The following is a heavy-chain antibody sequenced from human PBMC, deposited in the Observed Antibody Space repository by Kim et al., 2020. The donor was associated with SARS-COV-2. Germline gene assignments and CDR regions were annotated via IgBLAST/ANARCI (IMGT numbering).Heavy chain of an antibody. J-gene: IGHJ4*02. CDR2: IYYSGST. V-gene: IGHV4-31*03. CDR1: GGSISSGGYY. CDR3: ARDRSGYDYWYFDY. Sequence: SETLSLTCTVSGGSISSGGYYWSWIRQHPGKGLEWIGYIYYSGSTYYNPSLKSRVTISVDTSKNQFSLKLSSVTAADTAVYYCARDRSGYDYWYFDYWGQGTLVTVSS. D-gene: IGHD5-12*01.